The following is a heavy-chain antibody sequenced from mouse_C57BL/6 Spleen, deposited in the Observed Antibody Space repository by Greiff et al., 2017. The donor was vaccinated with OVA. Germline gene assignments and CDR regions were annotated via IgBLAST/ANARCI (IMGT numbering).Heavy chain of an antibody. D-gene: IGHD3-1*01. J-gene: IGHJ1*03. CDR3: TISWDWYFDV. Sequence: EVKVVESGGGLVKPGGSLKLSCAASGFTFSDYGMHWVRQAPEKGLEWVAYISSGSSTIYYADTVTGRFTISSDNAKNTLFLQMTSLRSADAALYYCTISWDWYFDVWGTGTTVTVSS. V-gene: IGHV5-17*01. CDR2: ISSGSSTI. CDR1: GFTFSDYG.